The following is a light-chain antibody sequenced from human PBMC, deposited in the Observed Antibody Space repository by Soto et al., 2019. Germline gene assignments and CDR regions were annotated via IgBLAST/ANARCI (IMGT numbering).Light chain of an antibody. Sequence: CALTQPASVFGSPGQSITSSCTGTSSDVGSYNLVSWYQQHPGKAPKLMIYEVSKRPSGVSNRFSGSKSGNTASLTISGLQAEDEANYYGSSDAGSSTLYVFVTRTMVTVL. CDR2: EVS. CDR3: SSDAGSSTLYV. CDR1: SSDVGSYNL. V-gene: IGLV2-23*02. J-gene: IGLJ1*01.